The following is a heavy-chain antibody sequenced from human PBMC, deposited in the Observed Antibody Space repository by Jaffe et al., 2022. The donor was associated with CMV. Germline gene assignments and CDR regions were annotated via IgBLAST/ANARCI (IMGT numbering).Heavy chain of an antibody. Sequence: EVQLLESGGGLVQPGGSLRLSCAASGFTFSSYAMSWVRQAPGKGLEWVSAISGSGGSTYYADSVKGRFTISRDNSKNTLYLQMNSLRAEDTAVYYCANLQKIGYCSGGSCYHGWGQGTLVTVSS. CDR3: ANLQKIGYCSGGSCYHG. J-gene: IGHJ4*02. D-gene: IGHD2-15*01. CDR1: GFTFSSYA. V-gene: IGHV3-23*01. CDR2: ISGSGGST.